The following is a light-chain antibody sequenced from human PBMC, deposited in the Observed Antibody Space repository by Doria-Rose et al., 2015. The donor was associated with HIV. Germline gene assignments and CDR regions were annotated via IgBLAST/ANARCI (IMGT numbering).Light chain of an antibody. V-gene: IGKV1-12*01. CDR2: AAS. Sequence: DIQMTQSPSSVSASVGGRVTITCRASEAISSWLVWYQQKPGKAPKVLIYAASTLQSGVPSRFSGSGFGTDFTLTISNLQPEDFATYYCQQSNSFNITVGQGKRLE. CDR3: QQSNSFNIT. J-gene: IGKJ5*01. CDR1: EAISSW.